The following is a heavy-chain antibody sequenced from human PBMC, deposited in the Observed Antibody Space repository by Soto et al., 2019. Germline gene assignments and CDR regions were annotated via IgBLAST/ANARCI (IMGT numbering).Heavy chain of an antibody. V-gene: IGHV1-18*01. J-gene: IGHJ4*02. CDR1: GYTFTSYG. CDR3: ARDDSGDYAIDY. D-gene: IGHD4-17*01. CDR2: ISAYYGNR. Sequence: QVQLVKSGAEVKKPGASVKVSCKASGYTFTSYGISWLRQAPGQGLEWMGWISAYYGNRTYAQKLQGRGTMTADTSTSTAYMELRSLRSDDTAVYYCARDDSGDYAIDYWGQGTLVTVSS.